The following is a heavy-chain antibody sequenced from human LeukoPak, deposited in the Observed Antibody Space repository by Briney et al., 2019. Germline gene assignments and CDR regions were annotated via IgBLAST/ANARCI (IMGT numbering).Heavy chain of an antibody. CDR3: ARDEIALTGYAFSN. CDR2: IKQDGSEK. J-gene: IGHJ4*02. CDR1: GFTFSSYW. V-gene: IGHV3-7*03. D-gene: IGHD3-9*01. Sequence: GGSLRLSCAASGFTFSSYWMSWVRQAPGKGLEWVANIKQDGSEKYYVDSVKGRFTISRDNATNSLYLQMNSLRAEDTAVYYCARDEIALTGYAFSNWGQGTLVTVSS.